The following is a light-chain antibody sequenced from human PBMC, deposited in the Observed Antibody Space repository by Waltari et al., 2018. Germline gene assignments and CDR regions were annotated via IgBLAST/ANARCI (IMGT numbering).Light chain of an antibody. CDR1: QSVRGS. CDR2: GAS. CDR3: QHYVRLPAT. V-gene: IGKV3-20*01. Sequence: EIVLTQSPGTLSLSPGERATLSCRASQSVRGSLAWYQQKAGQAPRLLIYGASSRATGIPDRFSGSGSGIDFSLTISRLEPEDFAVYYCQHYVRLPATFGQGTKVEI. J-gene: IGKJ1*01.